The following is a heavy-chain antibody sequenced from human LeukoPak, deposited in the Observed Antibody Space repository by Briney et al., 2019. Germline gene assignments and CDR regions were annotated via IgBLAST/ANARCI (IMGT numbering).Heavy chain of an antibody. CDR3: ARGSAAYSSGWYVY. J-gene: IGHJ4*02. CDR2: ISGSGAST. D-gene: IGHD6-19*01. Sequence: PGGSLRLSCAASGFIFSNYAMTWVRQALGKGLEWVSVISGSGASTYHADSVKGRFTISRDNSKNTLYLQMNSLRAEDTAVYFCARGSAAYSSGWYVYWGQGTLVTVSS. V-gene: IGHV3-23*01. CDR1: GFIFSNYA.